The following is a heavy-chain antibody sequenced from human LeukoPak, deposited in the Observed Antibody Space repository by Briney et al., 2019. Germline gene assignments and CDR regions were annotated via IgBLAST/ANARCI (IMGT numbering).Heavy chain of an antibody. CDR3: ARDKAIVGATLGHNWFDP. J-gene: IGHJ5*02. Sequence: ASVKVSCKASGYTFTSYYMHWVRQAPGEGLEWMGIINPSGGSTSYAQKFQGRVTMTRDMSTSTVYMELSSLRSEDTAVYYCARDKAIVGATLGHNWFDPWGQGTLVTVSS. CDR2: INPSGGST. V-gene: IGHV1-46*01. D-gene: IGHD1-26*01. CDR1: GYTFTSYY.